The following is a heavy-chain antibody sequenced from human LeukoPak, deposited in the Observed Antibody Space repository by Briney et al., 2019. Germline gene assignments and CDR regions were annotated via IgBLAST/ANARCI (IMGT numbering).Heavy chain of an antibody. CDR1: GFTFSSYG. V-gene: IGHV3-33*01. D-gene: IGHD2-2*01. CDR2: IWYDGSNK. J-gene: IGHJ6*04. CDR3: ARAFYCSSTSCFKMGYYGMDV. Sequence: GRSLRLSCAVSGFTFSSYGMHWVRQAPGKGLEWVAVIWYDGSNKYYADSVKGRFTISRDNSKNTLYLQTNSLRAEDTAVYYCARAFYCSSTSCFKMGYYGMDVWGKGTTVTVSS.